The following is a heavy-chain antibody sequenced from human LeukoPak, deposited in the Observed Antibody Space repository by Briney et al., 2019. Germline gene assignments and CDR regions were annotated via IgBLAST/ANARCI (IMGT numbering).Heavy chain of an antibody. CDR3: ARYYCPRGSCYHFDY. V-gene: IGHV4-39*07. CDR2: IYYSGST. CDR1: GGSISSSSYF. J-gene: IGHJ4*02. Sequence: PSETLSLTCTVSGGSISSSSYFWVWIRQPPGKGLEWIGSIYYSGSTYYNPSLQSRVTVSVATSKNQFSLKLTSIAPADTAVYYCARYYCPRGSCYHFDYWGQGTLVTVSS. D-gene: IGHD2-8*01.